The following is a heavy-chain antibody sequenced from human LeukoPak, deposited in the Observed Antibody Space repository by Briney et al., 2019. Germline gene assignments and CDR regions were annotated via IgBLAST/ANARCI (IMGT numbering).Heavy chain of an antibody. CDR1: GGSISSGDYY. V-gene: IGHV4-30-4*01. Sequence: SQTLSLTCTVSGGSISSGDYYWSWIRQPPGRGLEWIGYIYYSGSTYYNPSLKSRVTISVDTSKNQFSLKLSPVTAADTAVYYCARGRRGYSGYDFDYWGQGTLVTVSS. CDR2: IYYSGST. D-gene: IGHD5-12*01. CDR3: ARGRRGYSGYDFDY. J-gene: IGHJ4*02.